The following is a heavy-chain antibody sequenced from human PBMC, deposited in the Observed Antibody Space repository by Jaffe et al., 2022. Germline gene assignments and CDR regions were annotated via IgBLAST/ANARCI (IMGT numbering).Heavy chain of an antibody. Sequence: QVQLVESGGGVVQPGRSLRLSCAASGFTFSSYGMHWVRQAPGKGLEWVAVISYDGSNKYYADSVKGRFTISRDNSKNTLYLQMNSLRAEDTAVYYCAKDYRGALWFRELNWFDPWGQGTLVTVSS. D-gene: IGHD3-10*01. CDR2: ISYDGSNK. CDR1: GFTFSSYG. CDR3: AKDYRGALWFRELNWFDP. J-gene: IGHJ5*02. V-gene: IGHV3-30*18.